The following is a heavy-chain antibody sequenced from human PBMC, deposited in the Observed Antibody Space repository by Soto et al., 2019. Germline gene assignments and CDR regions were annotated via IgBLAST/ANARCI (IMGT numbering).Heavy chain of an antibody. D-gene: IGHD2-2*01. CDR2: INPSGGST. CDR1: GYTFTSYY. Sequence: ASVKVSCKASGYTFTSYYMHWVRQAPGQGLEWMGIINPSGGSTSYAQKFQGRVTMTRDTSTSTVYMELSSLRSEDTAVYYCARGLVPQNIVLVPASPNWFDPWGQGTLVTVSS. V-gene: IGHV1-46*01. CDR3: ARGLVPQNIVLVPASPNWFDP. J-gene: IGHJ5*02.